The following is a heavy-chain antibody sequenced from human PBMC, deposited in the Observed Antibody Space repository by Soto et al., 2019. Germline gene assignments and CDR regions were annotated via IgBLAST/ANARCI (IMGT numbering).Heavy chain of an antibody. Sequence: QVQLVQSGAEVKKPGSSVKVSCKASGGTFSSYAISWVRQAPGQGLEWMGGIIPIFGTANYSQKFQGRVTITADESTSTDYMELSSLRSEDTAVYYCARPKRGYSYDNYYYYGMDVWGQGTTVTVSS. V-gene: IGHV1-69*01. CDR3: ARPKRGYSYDNYYYYGMDV. D-gene: IGHD5-18*01. CDR1: GGTFSSYA. J-gene: IGHJ6*02. CDR2: IIPIFGTA.